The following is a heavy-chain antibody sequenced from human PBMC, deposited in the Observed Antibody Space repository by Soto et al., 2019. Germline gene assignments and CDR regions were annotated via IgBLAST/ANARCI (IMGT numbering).Heavy chain of an antibody. CDR1: GFTFSSYG. Sequence: EVQLLESGGGLVQPGGSLRLSCAASGFTFSSYGMSWVRQAPGKGLEWVSAISGSGVSTYYADSVKGRCTISRDNSKNTLDLQMNSLRAEDTAVYYCAKSMHVAEAGKGDAIDIWGRGTMVTVS. CDR2: ISGSGVST. V-gene: IGHV3-23*01. D-gene: IGHD6-13*01. CDR3: AKSMHVAEAGKGDAIDI. J-gene: IGHJ3*02.